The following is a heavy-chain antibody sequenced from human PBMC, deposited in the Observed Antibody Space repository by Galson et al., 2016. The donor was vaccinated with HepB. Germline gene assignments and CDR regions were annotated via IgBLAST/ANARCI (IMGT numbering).Heavy chain of an antibody. Sequence: PALVKPTQTLTLTCSFSGFSLSTSGMAVGWIRQPPGKALEWLAIVFFDDDKRYSPSLKSQITITKDTSKNQVVLTMTNTDPVDRATYYCAHTSCTNGVCCKEVDAYFDDWGQGTLVTVSS. V-gene: IGHV2-5*02. CDR2: VFFDDDK. J-gene: IGHJ4*02. CDR1: GFSLSTSGMA. D-gene: IGHD2-8*01. CDR3: AHTSCTNGVCCKEVDAYFDD.